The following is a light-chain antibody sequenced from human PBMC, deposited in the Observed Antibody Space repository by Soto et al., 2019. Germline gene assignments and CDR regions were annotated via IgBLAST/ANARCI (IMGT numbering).Light chain of an antibody. CDR3: QQYENLPT. Sequence: DIQMTQSPSSLSASVGDRVTITCQASQNINNYLNWYQQKPGRAPKLLIYDASNLEAGVPSRFRGSGSGTDFTFTISRXXXEDIATYYCQQYENLPTFGQGTRLEIK. CDR2: DAS. J-gene: IGKJ5*01. V-gene: IGKV1-33*01. CDR1: QNINNY.